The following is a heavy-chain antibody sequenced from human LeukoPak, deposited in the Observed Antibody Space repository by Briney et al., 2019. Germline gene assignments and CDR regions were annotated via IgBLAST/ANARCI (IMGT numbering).Heavy chain of an antibody. CDR1: GGTFSSYA. CDR2: IIPIFGKA. V-gene: IGHV1-69*05. J-gene: IGHJ4*02. CDR3: ARDGYSYALDY. Sequence: ASVKVSCKASGGTFSSYAISWVRQAPGQGGEWMGGIIPIFGKANYAQKFQCTITITTDESTITAYMELSSLRSEDTAVYYCARDGYSYALDYWGQGTLVTVSS. D-gene: IGHD5-18*01.